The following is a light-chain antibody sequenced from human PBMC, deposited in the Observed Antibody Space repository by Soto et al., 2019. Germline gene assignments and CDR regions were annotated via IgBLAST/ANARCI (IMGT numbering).Light chain of an antibody. Sequence: EVVLTQSPATLSLSPGERATLSCRASQIVSNYVAWYQQRPGQAPRLLIYDASKRATGIPARFSGSGSGTDFMLTISSLEPEDFAVYYCQQRSNWPRTFGQGTKVETK. V-gene: IGKV3-11*01. CDR2: DAS. CDR3: QQRSNWPRT. CDR1: QIVSNY. J-gene: IGKJ1*01.